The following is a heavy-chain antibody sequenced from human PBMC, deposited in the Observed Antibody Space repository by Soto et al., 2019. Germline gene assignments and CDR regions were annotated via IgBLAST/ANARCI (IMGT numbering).Heavy chain of an antibody. D-gene: IGHD3-16*01. V-gene: IGHV4-59*01. CDR2: IYSRGST. CDR3: ARGGWGPGY. CDR1: GDSIGTYC. Sequence: LSLTCTVSGDSIGTYCWNWLRQPPGKGLEGIGYIYSRGSTSYNPSLKSRVTISVDTAKNQFSLKLTSATAADTAVYYCARGGWGPGYWGQGIQVTVSS. J-gene: IGHJ4*02.